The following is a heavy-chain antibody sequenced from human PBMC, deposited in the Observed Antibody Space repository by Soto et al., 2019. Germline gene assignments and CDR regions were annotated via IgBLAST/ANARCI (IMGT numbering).Heavy chain of an antibody. V-gene: IGHV3-33*01. J-gene: IGHJ4*02. D-gene: IGHD2-2*01. Sequence: QVQLVESGGGVVQPGRSLRLSCAASGFTFSSYGMHWVRQAPGKGLEWVAVIWYDGSNKYYADSVKGRFTISRDNSKNTVYRQMNSLRAEDTAVYYCASDVRGGGPVHCSSTSCYRPPGSYWGQGTLVTVSS. CDR3: ASDVRGGGPVHCSSTSCYRPPGSY. CDR2: IWYDGSNK. CDR1: GFTFSSYG.